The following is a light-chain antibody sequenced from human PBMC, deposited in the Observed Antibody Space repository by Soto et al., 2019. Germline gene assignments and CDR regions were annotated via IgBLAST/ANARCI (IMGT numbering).Light chain of an antibody. CDR3: QQYYAFPRT. Sequence: DIVMTQSPDSLAVSLGERATINCKSSQSVLDRSNNKNYLIWYQQKPGQPPKPLIYWASTREFGVPDRFSGSGSGTDFTLTISSRQAEDVALYYCQQYYAFPRTFGQGTKVEIK. J-gene: IGKJ1*01. V-gene: IGKV4-1*01. CDR1: QSVLDRSNNKNY. CDR2: WAS.